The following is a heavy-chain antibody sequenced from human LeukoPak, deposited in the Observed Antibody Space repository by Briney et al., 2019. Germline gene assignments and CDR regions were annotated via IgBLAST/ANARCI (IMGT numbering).Heavy chain of an antibody. CDR1: GGTLSSYA. J-gene: IGHJ6*03. CDR3: ARGPRGKDYYYMDV. Sequence: SVKVSCKASGGTLSSYAIRWVRQAPGQGLEWMGGIIPIFGTANYAQKFQGRVTITADESTSTAYMELSSLRSEDTAVYYCARGPRGKDYYYMDVWGKGTTVTVSS. CDR2: IIPIFGTA. V-gene: IGHV1-69*01.